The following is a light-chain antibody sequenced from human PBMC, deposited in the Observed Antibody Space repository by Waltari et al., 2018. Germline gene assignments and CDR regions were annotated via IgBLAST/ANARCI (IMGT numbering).Light chain of an antibody. CDR2: STN. V-gene: IGLV8-61*01. J-gene: IGLJ3*02. CDR3: VLYMGSDIL. CDR1: FGPFSLSHY. Sequence: QTVVTQEPAFPVSPGGPVTLPCGLSFGPFSLSHYPSWYQQTPGQAPRALIYSTNTRSSGVPDRFSGSILGNKAALTITGAQADDECDYYCVLYMGSDILFGGGTKLTVL.